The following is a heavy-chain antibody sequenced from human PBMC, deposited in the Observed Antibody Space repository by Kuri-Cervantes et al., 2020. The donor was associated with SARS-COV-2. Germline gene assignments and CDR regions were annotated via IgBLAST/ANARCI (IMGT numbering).Heavy chain of an antibody. J-gene: IGHJ6*03. D-gene: IGHD2-15*01. V-gene: IGHV4-4*07. CDR2: IYTSGST. Sequence: SETLSLTCTVSGGSISSYYWSWIRQPAGKGLEWIGRIYTSGSTNYNPSLKSRVTISVDTSKNQFSLKLSSVTAADTAVYYCARDNCSGGSCYGYYYMDVWGKGTTVTVSS. CDR1: GGSISSYY. CDR3: ARDNCSGGSCYGYYYMDV.